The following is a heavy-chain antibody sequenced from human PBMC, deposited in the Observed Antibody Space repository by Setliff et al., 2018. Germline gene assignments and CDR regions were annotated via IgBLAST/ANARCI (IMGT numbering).Heavy chain of an antibody. D-gene: IGHD3-3*01. Sequence: GGSLRLSCEGSGMTFSNAWMTWVRQVPGKGLEWVGRIKNIVDGETTDYTARVRGRFIISRDNAKNSLSLQMDGLRAEDTSVYYCGRDVFDFRTGQGGPWGQGTRVTVSS. CDR2: IKNIVDGETT. CDR1: GMTFSNAW. V-gene: IGHV3-15*01. J-gene: IGHJ5*02. CDR3: GRDVFDFRTGQGGP.